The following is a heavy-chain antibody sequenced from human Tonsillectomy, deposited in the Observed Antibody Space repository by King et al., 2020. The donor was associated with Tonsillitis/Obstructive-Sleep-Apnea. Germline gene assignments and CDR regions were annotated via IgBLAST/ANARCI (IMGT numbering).Heavy chain of an antibody. D-gene: IGHD3-22*01. CDR3: ARGCGSGYHNCDAFDI. CDR1: GYTFTSYY. Sequence: HGQLVQSGAEVKKPGASVKVSCKASGYTFTSYYMHWVRQAPGQGLEWMGIINPSGGSTSYAQKFQGRVTMTRDTSTSTVNMELSSLRSEDTAVYYCARGCGSGYHNCDAFDIWGQGTMVTVSS. J-gene: IGHJ3*02. V-gene: IGHV1-46*01. CDR2: INPSGGST.